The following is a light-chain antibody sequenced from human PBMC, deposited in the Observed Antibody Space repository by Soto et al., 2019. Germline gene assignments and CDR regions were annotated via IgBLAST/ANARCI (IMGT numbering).Light chain of an antibody. J-gene: IGLJ2*01. CDR1: SGHSTYA. Sequence: QAVVTQSPSASASLGASVKLTCTLSSGHSTYAIAWYQQQPEKGPRYLMKVKSDGSHTKGDGIPDRFSGSSSGAERYLTISSLQSDDEADYYCQTWGTGIVIFAGGTKVTVL. V-gene: IGLV4-69*01. CDR2: VKSDGSH. CDR3: QTWGTGIVI.